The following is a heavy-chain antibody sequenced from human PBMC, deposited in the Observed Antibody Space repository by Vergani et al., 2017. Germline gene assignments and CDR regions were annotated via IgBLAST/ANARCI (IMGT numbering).Heavy chain of an antibody. CDR1: GFTFSSYS. D-gene: IGHD6-13*01. Sequence: EVQLVESGGGLVKPGGSLRLSCAASGFTFSSYSMNWVRQAPGQGLEWVSSISSSSSYIYYADSVKGRFTISRDNAKNSLYLQMNSLRAEDTAVYYCARDAAAAGPGPYYYYGMDGWGQGTTVTVSS. CDR3: ARDAAAAGPGPYYYYGMDG. V-gene: IGHV3-21*01. J-gene: IGHJ6*02. CDR2: ISSSSSYI.